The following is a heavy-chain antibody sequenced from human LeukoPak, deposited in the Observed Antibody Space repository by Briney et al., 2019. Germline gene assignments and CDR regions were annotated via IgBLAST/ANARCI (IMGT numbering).Heavy chain of an antibody. D-gene: IGHD6-13*01. CDR2: IYYSGST. CDR1: GGSISSGGYY. J-gene: IGHJ6*03. Sequence: KSSQTLSLTCTVSGGSISSGGYYWSWIRQHPGKGLEWIGYIYYSGSTYYNPSLKSRVTISVDTSKNQFSLKLSSVTAADTAVYYCAREVGSSNYYMDVWGQGTMVTVSS. CDR3: AREVGSSNYYMDV. V-gene: IGHV4-31*03.